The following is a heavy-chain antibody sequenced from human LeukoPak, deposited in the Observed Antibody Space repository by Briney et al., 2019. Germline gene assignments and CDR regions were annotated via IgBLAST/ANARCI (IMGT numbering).Heavy chain of an antibody. V-gene: IGHV1-2*02. J-gene: IGHJ4*02. CDR2: INPNSGGT. CDR3: ARSTTVTTGAY. CDR1: GYTFTGYY. Sequence: ASVKVSCKASGYTFTGYYMHWVRQAPGQGLEWMGWINPNSGGTNYARKFQGRVTMTRDTSISTAYMELSRLRSDDTAVYYCARSTTVTTGAYWGQGTLVTVSS. D-gene: IGHD4-17*01.